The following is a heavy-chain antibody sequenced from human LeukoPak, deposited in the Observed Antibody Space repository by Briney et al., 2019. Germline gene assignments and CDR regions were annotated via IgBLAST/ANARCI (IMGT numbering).Heavy chain of an antibody. CDR2: IIPIFGTA. D-gene: IGHD1-20*01. Sequence: SVKDSCKASGGTFSSYAISWVRQAPGQGLEWMGGIIPIFGTANYAQKFQGRVTITADESTSTAYMELSSLRSEDTAVYYCARTLTGTTFAYYYGMDVWGKGTTVTVSS. CDR3: ARTLTGTTFAYYYGMDV. V-gene: IGHV1-69*01. J-gene: IGHJ6*04. CDR1: GGTFSSYA.